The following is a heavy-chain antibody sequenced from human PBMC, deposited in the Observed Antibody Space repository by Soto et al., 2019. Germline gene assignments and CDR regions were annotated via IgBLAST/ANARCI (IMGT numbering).Heavy chain of an antibody. CDR3: ARVGVAVNWFDP. CDR2: INPSSGST. V-gene: IGHV1-46*01. CDR1: GYTFTSYY. J-gene: IGHJ5*02. Sequence: ASVKVSCKASGYTFTSYYMHWVRQAPGQGLEWMGIINPSSGSTSYAQEFQGRVTMTRDTSTSTVYMELSSLRSEDTAVYYCARVGVAVNWFDPWGQGTLVTVSS. D-gene: IGHD1-26*01.